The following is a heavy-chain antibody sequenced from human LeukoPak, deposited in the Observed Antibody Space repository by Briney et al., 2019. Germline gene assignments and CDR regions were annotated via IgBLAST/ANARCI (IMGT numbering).Heavy chain of an antibody. CDR1: GGTFSSYA. V-gene: IGHV1-69*13. CDR3: AQAAAGPLVWFDP. CDR2: IIPIFGTA. D-gene: IGHD6-13*01. Sequence: SVKVSCKASGGTFSSYAISWVRQAPGQGLEWMGGIIPIFGTANYAQKFQGRVTITADESTSTAYMELSRLRSDDTAVYYCAQAAAGPLVWFDPWGQGTLVTVSS. J-gene: IGHJ5*02.